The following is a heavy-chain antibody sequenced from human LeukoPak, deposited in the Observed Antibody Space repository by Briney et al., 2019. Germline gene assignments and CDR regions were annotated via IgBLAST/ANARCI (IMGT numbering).Heavy chain of an antibody. CDR1: GYTFTSYY. V-gene: IGHV1-46*01. CDR2: INPSGGST. CDR3: ARHSSSTGIRS. Sequence: ASVKVSCKASGYTFTSYYMHWVRQAPGQGLEWMGIINPSGGSTSYAQKFQGRVTMTRDTSISTAYMELSRLRSDDTAVYYCARHSSSTGIRSWGQGTLVTVSS. J-gene: IGHJ4*02. D-gene: IGHD6-6*01.